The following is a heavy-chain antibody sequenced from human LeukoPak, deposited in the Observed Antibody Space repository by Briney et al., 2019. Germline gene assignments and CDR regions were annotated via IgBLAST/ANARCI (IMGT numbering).Heavy chain of an antibody. Sequence: PGGSLRLSCAASGFTFSSHGMNWVRQAPGKGLEWVSGISPSGGITYYTDSVKGRFTISRDNSKNTVSLQMNSLRGEDTAVYYCAKDKTGEYLQHWGQGTLVTVSS. J-gene: IGHJ1*01. D-gene: IGHD1-14*01. CDR2: ISPSGGIT. CDR3: AKDKTGEYLQH. CDR1: GFTFSSHG. V-gene: IGHV3-23*01.